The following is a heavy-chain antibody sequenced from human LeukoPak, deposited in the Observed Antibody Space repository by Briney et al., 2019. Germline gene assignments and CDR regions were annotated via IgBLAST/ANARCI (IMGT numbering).Heavy chain of an antibody. V-gene: IGHV3-33*08. D-gene: IGHD3-22*01. J-gene: IGHJ4*02. CDR3: VRDDDRPDNGLDY. CDR1: GFNFKTSW. Sequence: GGSLRLSCAASGFNFKTSWMSWVRQAPGKGLEWVAVILSDGSKEFYTDSVKGRFTISRDDSKNTLYLQMNSLRAEDTAVYYCVRDDDRPDNGLDYWGQGTLVTVSS. CDR2: ILSDGSKE.